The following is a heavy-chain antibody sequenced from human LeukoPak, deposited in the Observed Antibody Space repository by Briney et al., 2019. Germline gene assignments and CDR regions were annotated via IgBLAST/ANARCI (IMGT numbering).Heavy chain of an antibody. D-gene: IGHD3-22*01. CDR2: INPSGGST. V-gene: IGHV1-46*01. Sequence: ASVKVSCKASGYTFTSNNMHWVRQAPGQGLEWMGRINPSGGSTDYAQKLQGRVTMTRDTSTSAVYMELRSLRSEDTAVYYCARGDYYYDFYYWGQGTLVTVSS. J-gene: IGHJ4*02. CDR1: GYTFTSNN. CDR3: ARGDYYYDFYY.